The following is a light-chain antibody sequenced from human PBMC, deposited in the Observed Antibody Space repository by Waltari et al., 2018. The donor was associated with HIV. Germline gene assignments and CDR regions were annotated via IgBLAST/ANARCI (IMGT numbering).Light chain of an antibody. V-gene: IGKV1-12*01. CDR1: QYINSW. CDR3: QQTKTFPWT. J-gene: IGKJ1*01. CDR2: AAS. Sequence: DIQMTQSPSSMSVSVGDRVTITCRASQYINSWLAWYQKKPGKAPKLLIYAASSLQSGVPSRFSGGGSGTDFTLSINDLQPEDIATYFCQQTKTFPWTFGQGTKVEIK.